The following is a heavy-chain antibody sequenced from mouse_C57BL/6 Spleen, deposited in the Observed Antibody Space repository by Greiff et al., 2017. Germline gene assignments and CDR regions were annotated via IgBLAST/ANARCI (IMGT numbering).Heavy chain of an antibody. CDR2: ISSGGDYI. D-gene: IGHD2-2*01. J-gene: IGHJ2*01. Sequence: EVKLMESGAGLVKPGGSLKLSCAASGFTFSSYAMSWVRQTPEKRLEWVAYISSGGDYIYYADTVKGRFTLSRDNARNTLYLQMSSLKSEDTAMYYCTRDTMVTAGYFDYWGQGTTLTVSS. V-gene: IGHV5-9-1*02. CDR1: GFTFSSYA. CDR3: TRDTMVTAGYFDY.